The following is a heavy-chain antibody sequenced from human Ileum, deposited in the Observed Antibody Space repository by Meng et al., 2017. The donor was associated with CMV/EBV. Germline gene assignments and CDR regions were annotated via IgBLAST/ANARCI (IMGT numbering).Heavy chain of an antibody. D-gene: IGHD2-8*01. Sequence: CAVFGGSFNGYYWTWIRQPPGKGLEWIGEIDHSGTTNYNPSLRSRVTISVHTSKNQFSLNLSSVTAADTAVYFCARPTGVYEGYFDYWGRGTLVTVSS. V-gene: IGHV4-34*01. J-gene: IGHJ4*02. CDR2: IDHSGTT. CDR3: ARPTGVYEGYFDY. CDR1: GGSFNGYY.